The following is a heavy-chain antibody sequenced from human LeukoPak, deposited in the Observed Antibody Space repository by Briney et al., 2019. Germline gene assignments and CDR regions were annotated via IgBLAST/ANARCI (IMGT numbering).Heavy chain of an antibody. V-gene: IGHV1-18*01. CDR2: ISAYSGNT. D-gene: IGHD3-3*01. CDR3: ARFPGTYYDFWSGHPTPGWGYGMDV. Sequence: ASVKVSCKASGYTFTSYGISWVRQAPGQGLEWMGWISAYSGNTNYAQKLQGRVTMTTDTSTSTAYMELRSLRSDDTAVYYCARFPGTYYDFWSGHPTPGWGYGMDVWGQGTTVTVSS. J-gene: IGHJ6*02. CDR1: GYTFTSYG.